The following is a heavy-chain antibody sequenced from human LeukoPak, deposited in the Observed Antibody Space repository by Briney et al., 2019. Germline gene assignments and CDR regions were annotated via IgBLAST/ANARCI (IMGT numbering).Heavy chain of an antibody. V-gene: IGHV3-30*02. CDR2: IRYDGSYQ. Sequence: PGGSLRLSCGASGFXFTAHGMDWVRQAPGKGLEWVATIRYDGSYQWYAESLKGRFTISRDNSKNTLYLQMTSLRAEDTAVYYCARVRGASSSSWYFDYWGQGTLVTVFS. CDR3: ARVRGASSSSWYFDY. CDR1: GFXFTAHG. D-gene: IGHD6-13*01. J-gene: IGHJ4*02.